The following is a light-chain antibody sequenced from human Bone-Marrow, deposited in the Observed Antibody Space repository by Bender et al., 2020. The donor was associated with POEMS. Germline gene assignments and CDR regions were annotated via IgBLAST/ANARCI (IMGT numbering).Light chain of an antibody. J-gene: IGLJ3*02. CDR1: NLETKS. Sequence: SYELTQPPSVSVAPGQTASITCGGDNLETKSVHWYQRKPGQAPVLVVYDDSDRPLGIPERFSGSNSGNTATLTISRVEAGDEADYYCQVWDSSSDPLVFGGGTKLTVL. CDR2: DDS. CDR3: QVWDSSSDPLV. V-gene: IGLV3-21*02.